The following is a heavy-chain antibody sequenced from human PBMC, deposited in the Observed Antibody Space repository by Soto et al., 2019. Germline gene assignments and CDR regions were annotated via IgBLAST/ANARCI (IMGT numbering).Heavy chain of an antibody. CDR1: GGSISNYY. J-gene: IGHJ4*02. V-gene: IGHV4-59*08. CDR2: IYYSGST. Sequence: SETLSLTCTVSGGSISNYYWSWIRQPPGKGLEWIGYIYYSGSTNYNPSLKSRVTISVDTSKNQFSLKLSSVTAADTAVYYCARHRYSYGVYYFDEWGQGTLVTVSS. D-gene: IGHD5-18*01. CDR3: ARHRYSYGVYYFDE.